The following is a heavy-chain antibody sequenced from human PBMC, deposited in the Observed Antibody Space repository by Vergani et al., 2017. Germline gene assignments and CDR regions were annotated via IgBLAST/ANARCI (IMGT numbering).Heavy chain of an antibody. V-gene: IGHV3-53*01. CDR1: GFTVSSNY. CDR3: ARADPATDFDY. J-gene: IGHJ4*02. D-gene: IGHD5-24*01. Sequence: EVQLVESGGGLIQPGGSLRLSCAASGFTVSSNYMSWVRQAPGKGVEWVSVLYSGGSTYYADSVKGRFTISRDNSKNTLYLQMNSLRAEDTAVYYCARADPATDFDYWGQGTLVTVSS. CDR2: LYSGGST.